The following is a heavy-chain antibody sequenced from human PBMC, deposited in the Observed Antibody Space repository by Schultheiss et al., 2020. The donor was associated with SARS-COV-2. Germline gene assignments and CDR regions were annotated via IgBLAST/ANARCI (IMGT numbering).Heavy chain of an antibody. CDR2: VSGSGGST. Sequence: GESLKISCLASGFTFSNYAMSWVRQAPGKGLEWVSGVSGSGGSTYYADSVKGRFTISRDNSKNTLYLQMNSLRAEDTAVYYCARGTLTMPYPDDAFDIWGQGTMVTVSS. CDR1: GFTFSNYA. CDR3: ARGTLTMPYPDDAFDI. V-gene: IGHV3-23*01. J-gene: IGHJ3*02. D-gene: IGHD2-2*01.